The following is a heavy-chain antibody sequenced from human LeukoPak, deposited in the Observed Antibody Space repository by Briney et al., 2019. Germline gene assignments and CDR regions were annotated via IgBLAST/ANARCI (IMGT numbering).Heavy chain of an antibody. V-gene: IGHV4-59*08. CDR3: ARRGGYSSSWYGAWFDP. J-gene: IGHJ5*02. CDR1: GGSISSYY. D-gene: IGHD6-13*01. Sequence: PSETLSLTCTVSGGSISSYYWSWIRQPPGKGLEWIGYIYYSGSTNYNPSLKSRVTISVDTSKNQFSLKLSSVTAADTAVYYCARRGGYSSSWYGAWFDPWGQGTLVTVSS. CDR2: IYYSGST.